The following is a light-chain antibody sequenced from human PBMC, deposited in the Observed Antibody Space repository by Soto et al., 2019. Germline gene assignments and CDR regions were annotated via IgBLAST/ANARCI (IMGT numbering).Light chain of an antibody. Sequence: DIQMTQSPSTLSASVGDRVTITCRASQSISSWLAWYQQKPGKAPKLLIYKASSLESGVPSRFSGSGSGTEFTLNISSLQPDDFATYYCQQYNSYSFGQGTKVDIK. J-gene: IGKJ1*01. V-gene: IGKV1-5*03. CDR2: KAS. CDR3: QQYNSYS. CDR1: QSISSW.